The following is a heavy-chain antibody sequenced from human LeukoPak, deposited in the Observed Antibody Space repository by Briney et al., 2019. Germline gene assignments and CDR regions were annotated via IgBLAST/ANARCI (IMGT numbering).Heavy chain of an antibody. D-gene: IGHD3-22*01. J-gene: IGHJ3*02. V-gene: IGHV1-18*01. CDR3: ASLKNYYDSSGYLVTDAFDI. CDR1: DYTFTSYG. CDR2: ISAYNDNT. Sequence: ASVKVSCKASDYTFTSYGISWVRQAPGQGLELMGSISAYNDNTNYAQKLQGRVTMTTDTSTNTAYMELRSLRSDDTAVYYCASLKNYYDSSGYLVTDAFDIWGQGTMVTVSS.